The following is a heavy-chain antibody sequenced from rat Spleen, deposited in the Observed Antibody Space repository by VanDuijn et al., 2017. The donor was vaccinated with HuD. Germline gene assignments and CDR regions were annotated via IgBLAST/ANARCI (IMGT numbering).Heavy chain of an antibody. CDR1: GFTFSDYG. CDR3: ATRGYVSPGDFWFAY. D-gene: IGHD1-4*01. CDR2: ISPSGGNT. Sequence: EVKLVESGGGLVQPGRSLKLSCAASGFTFSDYGMHWIRQAPTKGLEWVTSISPSGGNTYYRDSVKGRFTISRDNAKSTLYLQMDSLRSEDTATYYCATRGYVSPGDFWFAYWGQGTLVTVSS. V-gene: IGHV5-19*01. J-gene: IGHJ3*01.